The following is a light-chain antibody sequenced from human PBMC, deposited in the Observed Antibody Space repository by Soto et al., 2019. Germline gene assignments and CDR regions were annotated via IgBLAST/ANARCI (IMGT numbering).Light chain of an antibody. J-gene: IGLJ1*01. V-gene: IGLV2-18*02. CDR1: SSDVGRYDR. CDR2: EVT. CDR3: SAYTSSSRYI. Sequence: QSALTQPPSVSGSPGQSVTISCTGTSSDVGRYDRVSWYQPSPGPAPKLIIYEVTNRPSGVPDRFSGSKSGNTASLTISGLQAEDEADFYCSAYTSSSRYIFGTGTKLTVL.